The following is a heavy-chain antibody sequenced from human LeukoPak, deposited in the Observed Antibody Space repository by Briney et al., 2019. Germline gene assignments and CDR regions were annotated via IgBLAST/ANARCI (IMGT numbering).Heavy chain of an antibody. V-gene: IGHV1-2*06. CDR2: INPNSGGT. CDR1: GYTFTGYY. CDR3: ARDVITMTQVFYRMDV. D-gene: IGHD3-22*01. J-gene: IGHJ6*02. Sequence: ASVKVFCKASGYTFTGYYMHWVRQAPGQGLEWMGRINPNSGGTNYAQKFQGRVTMTRDTSLSTAYMELSRLRSDDAAVYCCARDVITMTQVFYRMDVWGQGTTVTVSS.